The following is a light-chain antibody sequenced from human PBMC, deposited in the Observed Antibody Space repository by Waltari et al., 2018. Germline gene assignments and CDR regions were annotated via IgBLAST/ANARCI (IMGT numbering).Light chain of an antibody. CDR3: QAWDGTTVI. CDR1: KLGDTY. V-gene: IGLV3-1*01. J-gene: IGLJ2*01. Sequence: SYDLTQPPSMSVSPGQTASITCSGDKLGDTYACWYQQKPGQSPVLVIYQDTRRPSTIPELFSASTSGNTATLTIGGTQAMDEADYYCQAWDGTTVIFGGGTKLTVL. CDR2: QDT.